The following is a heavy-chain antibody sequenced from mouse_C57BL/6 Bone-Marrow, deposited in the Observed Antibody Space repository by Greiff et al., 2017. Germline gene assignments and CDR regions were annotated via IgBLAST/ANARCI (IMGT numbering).Heavy chain of an antibody. V-gene: IGHV1-69*01. D-gene: IGHD1-1*01. Sequence: QVQLQQPGAELVMPGASVKLSCKASGYTFTSYWMHWVKQRPGQGLECIGEIDPSDSYTNYNQKFKGKSTLTVDKSSSTAYMQLSSLTSEDSAVYYCARLRFMSTVEGPYYFDYWGQGTTLTVSS. CDR1: GYTFTSYW. CDR2: IDPSDSYT. J-gene: IGHJ2*01. CDR3: ARLRFMSTVEGPYYFDY.